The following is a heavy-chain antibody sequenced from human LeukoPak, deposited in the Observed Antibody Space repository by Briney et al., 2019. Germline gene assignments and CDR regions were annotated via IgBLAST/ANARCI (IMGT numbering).Heavy chain of an antibody. CDR2: IYTSENT. V-gene: IGHV4-4*07. CDR1: GGSIGSYY. J-gene: IGHJ6*03. D-gene: IGHD4-17*01. Sequence: SETLSLTCTVSGGSIGSYYWSWIRQPAGKGLEWIGRIYTSENTDYNPSLKSRVTMSVDMSTSQFSLGLTSVTAADTAVYYCAREGDYGDYSKSFYYMDVWGKGTTVTVSS. CDR3: AREGDYGDYSKSFYYMDV.